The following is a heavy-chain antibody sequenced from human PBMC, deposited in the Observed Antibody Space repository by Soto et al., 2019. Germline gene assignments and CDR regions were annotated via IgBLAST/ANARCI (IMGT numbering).Heavy chain of an antibody. CDR2: INPNSGGT. V-gene: IGHV1-2*02. CDR3: AIDIVLMVPRGMDV. Sequence: ASVKVSCKASGYTFTGYYMHWVRQAPGQGLEWMGWINPNSGGTNYAQKFQGRVTMTRDTSISTAYMELSRLRSDDTAVYYCAIDIVLMVPRGMDVSGQGTTVTVSS. J-gene: IGHJ6*02. D-gene: IGHD2-8*01. CDR1: GYTFTGYY.